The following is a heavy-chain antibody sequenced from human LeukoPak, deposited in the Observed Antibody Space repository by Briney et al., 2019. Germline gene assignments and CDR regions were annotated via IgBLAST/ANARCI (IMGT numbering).Heavy chain of an antibody. J-gene: IGHJ4*02. V-gene: IGHV3-23*01. CDR3: AKHTPFGELLPRFDY. CDR1: GFTFSSYA. Sequence: GGSLRLSCAASGFTFSSYAMSWVRQAPGKGLEWVSAISGSGGSTYYADSVRGRFTISRDNSKNTLYLQMNSLRAEDTAVYYCAKHTPFGELLPRFDYWGQGTLVTVSS. D-gene: IGHD3-10*01. CDR2: ISGSGGST.